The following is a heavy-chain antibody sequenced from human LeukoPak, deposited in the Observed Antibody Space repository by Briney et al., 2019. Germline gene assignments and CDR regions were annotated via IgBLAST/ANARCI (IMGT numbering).Heavy chain of an antibody. D-gene: IGHD6-13*01. V-gene: IGHV3-21*01. CDR1: GFTFSTYS. CDR3: AGAAAANFWFDP. CDR2: ISSSSSYI. Sequence: GGSLRLSCAASGFTFSTYSINWVRQAPGKGLEWVSSISSSSSYIYYADSVKGRFTISRDNSKNTLYLQMNSLRAEDTAVYYCAGAAAANFWFDPWGQGTLVTVSS. J-gene: IGHJ5*02.